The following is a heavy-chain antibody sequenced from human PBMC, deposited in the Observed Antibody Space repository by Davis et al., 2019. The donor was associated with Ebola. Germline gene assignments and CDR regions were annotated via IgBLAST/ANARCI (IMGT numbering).Heavy chain of an antibody. D-gene: IGHD2-8*02. CDR1: GFNLSDHY. CDR3: ARTPLRYCTGDVCSFSYNYGMDV. V-gene: IGHV3-72*01. J-gene: IGHJ6*02. CDR2: VKNRVNGYTT. Sequence: PGGSLRLSCAASGFNLSDHYIDWVRQAPGKGLEWIGRVKNRVNGYTTEYAASVKGRFTISRDDSKNALSLQVNSLMTEDTAVYYCARTPLRYCTGDVCSFSYNYGMDVWGQGATVTVSS.